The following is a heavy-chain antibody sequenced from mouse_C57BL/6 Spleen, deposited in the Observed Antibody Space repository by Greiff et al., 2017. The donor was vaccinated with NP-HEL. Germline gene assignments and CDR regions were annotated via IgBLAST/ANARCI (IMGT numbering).Heavy chain of an antibody. D-gene: IGHD2-5*01. CDR2: ILPGSGST. Sequence: QVQLKESGAELMKPGASVKLSCRATGYTFTGSWIEGVKQRPGHGLEWIGEILPGSGSTNYNEKFKGKATFTAYTSSNTAYMQLSSLTTEDSAIYYCAPRYSNYGGFAYWGQGTLVTVSA. CDR1: GYTFTGSW. J-gene: IGHJ3*01. V-gene: IGHV1-9*01. CDR3: APRYSNYGGFAY.